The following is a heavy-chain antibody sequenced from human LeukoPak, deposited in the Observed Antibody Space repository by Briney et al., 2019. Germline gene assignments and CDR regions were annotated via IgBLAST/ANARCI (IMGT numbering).Heavy chain of an antibody. J-gene: IGHJ3*02. V-gene: IGHV4-59*01. CDR3: ARSFMTTVTGSTDAFDI. D-gene: IGHD4-17*01. CDR1: GGFISSYY. CDR2: IYYSGST. Sequence: SETLSLTCTVSGGFISSYYWSWVRQPPGKGLEWIGYIYYSGSTNYNPSLKSRVTISVDTSKNQFSLKLNSVTAADTAVYYCARSFMTTVTGSTDAFDIWGQGTMVTVSS.